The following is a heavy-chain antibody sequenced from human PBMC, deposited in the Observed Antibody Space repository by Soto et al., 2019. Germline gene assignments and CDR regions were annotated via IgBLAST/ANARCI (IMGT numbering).Heavy chain of an antibody. Sequence: SETLSLTCTVSGGSISSYYWSWIRQPPGKGLEWIGYIYYSGSTNYNPSLKSRVTISVDTSKNQFSLKLSSVTAADTAAYYCARDRLTYYYDSSGYENWFDPWGQGTLVTAPQ. CDR1: GGSISSYY. J-gene: IGHJ5*02. D-gene: IGHD3-22*01. V-gene: IGHV4-59*01. CDR3: ARDRLTYYYDSSGYENWFDP. CDR2: IYYSGST.